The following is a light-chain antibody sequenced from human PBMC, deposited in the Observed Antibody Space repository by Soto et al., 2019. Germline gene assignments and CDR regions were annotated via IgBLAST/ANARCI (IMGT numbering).Light chain of an antibody. CDR3: AAWEDSLNGVV. V-gene: IGLV1-44*01. CDR2: SNN. Sequence: QSVLTQPPSASGTPGQWVTLSCSGSSSNIGSYTVNWYQQLPGTAPKLLIYSNNQRPSGVPGRFSGSKSGTSVSLAISGLQSEDEADYYCAAWEDSLNGVVFGGGTKLTVL. CDR1: SSNIGSYT. J-gene: IGLJ2*01.